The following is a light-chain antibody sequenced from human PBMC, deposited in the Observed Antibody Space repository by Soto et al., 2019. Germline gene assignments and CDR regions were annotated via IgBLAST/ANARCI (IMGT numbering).Light chain of an antibody. V-gene: IGKV4-1*01. CDR1: QSVLYSSNNKNF. CDR2: CAS. CDR3: QQYYETPLT. Sequence: DIVMTQSPDSLAVSLGERATINCKSSQSVLYSSNNKNFLAWYQQKPRQPPKLLIYCASTRESGVPDRFSGSGSGTDFTLTISSLQAEDMAVYYCQQYYETPLTFGGGTKVEIK. J-gene: IGKJ4*01.